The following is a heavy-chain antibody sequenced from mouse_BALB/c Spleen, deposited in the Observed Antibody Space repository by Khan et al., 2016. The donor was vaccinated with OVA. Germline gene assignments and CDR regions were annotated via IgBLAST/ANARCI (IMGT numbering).Heavy chain of an antibody. V-gene: IGHV1-20*01. J-gene: IGHJ2*01. Sequence: VQLQQSGLELVRPGASVKISCTASGYSFTGYFMNWVMQSHGRSLEWIGRINPHIGETFYNQRFKDKATLTVDESSSTAHMEHRSLTSEDSAVYYCTRIYRSDFDYWGQGTTLTVSS. CDR1: GYSFTGYF. CDR2: INPHIGET. D-gene: IGHD1-1*01. CDR3: TRIYRSDFDY.